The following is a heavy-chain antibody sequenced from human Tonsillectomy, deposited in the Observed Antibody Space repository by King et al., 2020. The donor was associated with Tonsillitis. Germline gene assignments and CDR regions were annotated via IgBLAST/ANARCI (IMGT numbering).Heavy chain of an antibody. CDR2: ISGSGGST. CDR1: TFTFSSYA. V-gene: IGHV3-23*04. J-gene: IGHJ6*02. Sequence: VQLVESGGGLVQPGGSLRLSCTASTFTFSSYAMSWVRQAPGKGLEWVSGISGSGGSTFYADSVKGRFTISRDNSKNTLYLQMNSLRAEDTALYYCAKDRAVMVTPTGSMEVWGQGTTVTVSS. CDR3: AKDRAVMVTPTGSMEV. D-gene: IGHD5-18*01.